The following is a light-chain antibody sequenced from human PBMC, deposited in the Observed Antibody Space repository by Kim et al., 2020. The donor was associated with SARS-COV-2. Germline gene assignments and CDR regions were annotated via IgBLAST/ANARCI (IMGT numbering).Light chain of an antibody. CDR3: QQYGRSPNT. CDR2: GAS. V-gene: IGKV3-20*01. CDR1: QSVSSSY. Sequence: EVLLTQSPGTLSLSPGERAILSCRASQSVSSSYLAWYQHKPGQSPRLLIHGASSRATGVPDRFRGGGSGTDFTLTITRLEPDDLAVYYCQQYGRSPNTFGQGTRLEIK. J-gene: IGKJ5*01.